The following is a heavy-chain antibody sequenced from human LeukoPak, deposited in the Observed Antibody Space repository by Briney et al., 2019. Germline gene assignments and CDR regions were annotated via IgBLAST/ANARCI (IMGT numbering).Heavy chain of an antibody. V-gene: IGHV3-7*01. D-gene: IGHD6-19*01. CDR2: IKQDGSQK. Sequence: GGSLRLSCAASGFTFSNYWMSWVRQAPGKGLEWVANIKQDGSQKYYVDSVKGRFTIFRDNAKNSLYLQMNSLRAEDTAVYYCARGSTSSGWYPNWFDPWGQGTLVTVSS. J-gene: IGHJ5*02. CDR1: GFTFSNYW. CDR3: ARGSTSSGWYPNWFDP.